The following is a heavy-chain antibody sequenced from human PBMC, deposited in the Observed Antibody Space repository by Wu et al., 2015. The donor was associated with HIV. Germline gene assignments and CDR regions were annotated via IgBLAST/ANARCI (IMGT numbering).Heavy chain of an antibody. CDR2: IIPIFTTA. Sequence: QVQLVQSGAELKKPGSEVKVSCKASGGTFSSFAISWVRQAPGQGFEWVGGIIPIFTTAHYAQKFQGRVTITTDDSTSTAYMELSSLRSEDTAVYYCARWGGVATDFDYWGQGTLVTVSS. CDR3: ARWGGVATDFDY. J-gene: IGHJ4*02. CDR1: GGTFSSFA. V-gene: IGHV1-69*05. D-gene: IGHD2-8*02.